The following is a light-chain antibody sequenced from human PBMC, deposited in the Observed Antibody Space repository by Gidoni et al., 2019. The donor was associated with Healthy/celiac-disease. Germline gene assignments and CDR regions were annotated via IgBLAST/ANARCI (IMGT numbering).Light chain of an antibody. CDR2: EVS. J-gene: IGKJ1*01. V-gene: IGKV2D-29*01. CDR1: QSLLHSDGKTY. CDR3: MQSIQLPPAWT. Sequence: DLVITQTQPSLSATPGQPPSISCKSSQSLLHSDGKTYLYWYLQTPGQPPQLLIYEVSNRFSGVPDRFSGGGSGTDFTLKISRVEAEDVGVYYCMQSIQLPPAWTFGQGTKVEIK.